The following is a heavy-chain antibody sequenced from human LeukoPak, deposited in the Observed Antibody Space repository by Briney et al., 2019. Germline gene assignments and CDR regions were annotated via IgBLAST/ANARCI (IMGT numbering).Heavy chain of an antibody. Sequence: SETLSLTCAVYGGSFSGYYWSWIRQPPGKGLEWIGEINHSGSTNCNPSLKSRVTISVDTSKNQFSLKLSSVTAADTAVYYCAVTFYDSSGLFDYWGQGTLVTVSS. V-gene: IGHV4-34*01. CDR2: INHSGST. CDR3: AVTFYDSSGLFDY. J-gene: IGHJ4*02. CDR1: GGSFSGYY. D-gene: IGHD3-22*01.